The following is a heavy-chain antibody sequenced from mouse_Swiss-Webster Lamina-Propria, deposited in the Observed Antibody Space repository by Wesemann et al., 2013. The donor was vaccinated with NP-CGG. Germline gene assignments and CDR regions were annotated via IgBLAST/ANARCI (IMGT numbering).Heavy chain of an antibody. V-gene: IGHV5-9*03. CDR3: ARQHYGSSSLYYFDY. CDR2: ISSGGGNT. J-gene: IGHJ2*01. Sequence: EVMLVESGGGLVKPGGSLKLSCAASGFTFSSYTMSWVRQTPEKRLEWVATISSGGGNTYYPDSVKGRFTISRDNAKNNLYLQMSSLRSEDTAMYYCARQHYGSSSLYYFDYWGQGTTLTVSS. D-gene: IGHD1-1*01. CDR1: GFTFSSYT.